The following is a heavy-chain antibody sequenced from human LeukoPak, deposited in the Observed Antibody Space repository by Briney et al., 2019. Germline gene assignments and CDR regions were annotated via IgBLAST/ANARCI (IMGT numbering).Heavy chain of an antibody. CDR2: ISAYNGYT. V-gene: IGHV1-18*01. CDR1: GYIFTSYG. Sequence: ASVKVSCKASGYIFTSYGISWVRQAPGQGLEWMGWISAYNGYTKYAQKFQGRVTMTRDTSTSTAYMELRSLRSDDTAVYFCARDGHRMYYYESSDYRFDSWGQGTLVTVSS. CDR3: ARDGHRMYYYESSDYRFDS. J-gene: IGHJ4*02. D-gene: IGHD3-22*01.